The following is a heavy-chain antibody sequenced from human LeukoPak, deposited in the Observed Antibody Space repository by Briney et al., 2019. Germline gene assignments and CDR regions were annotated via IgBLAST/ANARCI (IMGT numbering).Heavy chain of an antibody. Sequence: ASVKVSCKASGYTFTSYGISWVRQAPGQGLEWMGWISAYNGNTNYAQKLQGRVTMTTDTSTSTAYMELSSLRSEDTAVYYCARGRLRLLLLEAFDIWGQGTMVTVSS. CDR3: ARGRLRLLLLEAFDI. CDR2: ISAYNGNT. J-gene: IGHJ3*02. CDR1: GYTFTSYG. D-gene: IGHD2-15*01. V-gene: IGHV1-18*01.